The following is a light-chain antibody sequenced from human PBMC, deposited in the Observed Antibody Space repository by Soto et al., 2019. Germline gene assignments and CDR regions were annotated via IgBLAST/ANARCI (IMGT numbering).Light chain of an antibody. CDR3: CSNAGSHYYV. CDR2: EVT. V-gene: IGLV2-8*01. Sequence: QSALTQPPSESGSPGQSVTISCTGTSSDVGGYNYVSWYQQHPVKAPKLLIYEVTKRPSGVPDRFSGSKSGNTASLTVSGLQADDEAEYYCCSNAGSHYYVFGTGTKVTVL. CDR1: SSDVGGYNY. J-gene: IGLJ1*01.